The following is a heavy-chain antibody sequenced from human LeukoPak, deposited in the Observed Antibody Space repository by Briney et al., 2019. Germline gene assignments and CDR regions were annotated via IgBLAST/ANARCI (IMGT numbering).Heavy chain of an antibody. CDR1: GFTFSIYW. D-gene: IGHD6-19*01. CDR2: INSDGSTT. CDR3: ASSGWWAANDY. V-gene: IGHV3-74*01. J-gene: IGHJ4*02. Sequence: GGSLRLSCAASGFTFSIYWMHWVRQAPGKGLVWVSRINSDGSTTNYAGSVKGRFTISRDNAKNTLYLQMNSLRAEDTAVYYCASSGWWAANDYWGQGTLVTVSS.